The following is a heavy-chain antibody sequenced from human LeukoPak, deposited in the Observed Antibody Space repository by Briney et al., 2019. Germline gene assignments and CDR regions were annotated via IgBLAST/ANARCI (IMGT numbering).Heavy chain of an antibody. D-gene: IGHD5-18*01. J-gene: IGHJ4*02. CDR2: VKGDGRTT. Sequence: GGSLRLSCAAPGLTFSDFWMYWVRQPPGKGLVWVALVKGDGRTTIYADSVKGRFTISRDNAKNTLYLRMNSLRADDSGVYYCATGHSYGYDYWGQGVLVTVSS. CDR1: GLTFSDFW. V-gene: IGHV3-74*01. CDR3: ATGHSYGYDY.